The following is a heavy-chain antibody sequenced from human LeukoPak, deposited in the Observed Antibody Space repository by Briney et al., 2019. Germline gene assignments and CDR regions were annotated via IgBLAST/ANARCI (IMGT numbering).Heavy chain of an antibody. V-gene: IGHV3-30-3*01. CDR1: GFTFSSYA. CDR3: ARDGELLRGYFDY. Sequence: GGSLRLSCAASGFTFSSYAMHWVRQAPGKGLEWVAVISYDGSNKYYADSVKGRFTISRDNSKNTLYLQMNSLRAEDTAVYYCARDGELLRGYFDYWGQGTLVTVSS. D-gene: IGHD1-26*01. CDR2: ISYDGSNK. J-gene: IGHJ4*02.